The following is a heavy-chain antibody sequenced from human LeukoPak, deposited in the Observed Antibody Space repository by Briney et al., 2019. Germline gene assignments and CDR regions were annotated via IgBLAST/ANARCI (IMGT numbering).Heavy chain of an antibody. CDR1: GGSISTYY. CDR2: VYYSGST. CDR3: ARSTAVAGREDY. D-gene: IGHD6-19*01. Sequence: PSETLSLTCTVSGGSISTYYWSWIRQPPGEGLEWIGYVYYSGSTKYNPSLKSRVTISVDTAKNQFSLKLSSVTAADTAVYYCARSTAVAGREDYWGQGAQVTVSS. V-gene: IGHV4-59*01. J-gene: IGHJ4*02.